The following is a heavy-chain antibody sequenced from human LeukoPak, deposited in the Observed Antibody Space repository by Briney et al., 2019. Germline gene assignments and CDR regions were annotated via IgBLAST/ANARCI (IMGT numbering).Heavy chain of an antibody. CDR3: ARVRSSGPYYFDY. J-gene: IGHJ4*02. CDR1: GGSISSYY. CDR2: IYYSGST. D-gene: IGHD3-10*01. V-gene: IGHV4-59*08. Sequence: PSETLSLTCTVSGGSISSYYWSWIRQPPGKGLEWIGYIYYSGSTNYNPSLKSRVTISVDTSKNQFSLKLSSVTAADTAVYYCARVRSSGPYYFDYWGQGTLVTVSS.